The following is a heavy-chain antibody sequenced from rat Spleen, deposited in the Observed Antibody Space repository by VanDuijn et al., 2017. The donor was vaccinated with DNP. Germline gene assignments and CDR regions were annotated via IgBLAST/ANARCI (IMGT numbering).Heavy chain of an antibody. V-gene: IGHV5-27*01. Sequence: EVQLVESGGGLVQPGRSLKLSCAASGFTFSNYYMAWVRQAPTKGLEWVASISPSGGTTYYRDSVKGRFTISRDNAKSTLYLQMDSLRYEDTATYYCTTGVVDYWGQGVMVTVSS. CDR2: ISPSGGTT. CDR3: TTGVVDY. J-gene: IGHJ2*01. CDR1: GFTFSNYY. D-gene: IGHD1-1*01.